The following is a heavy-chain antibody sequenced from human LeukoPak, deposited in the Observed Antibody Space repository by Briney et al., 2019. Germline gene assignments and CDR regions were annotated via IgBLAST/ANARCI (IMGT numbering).Heavy chain of an antibody. D-gene: IGHD3-9*01. CDR3: VPSNDWTYYFDY. CDR1: GYTFTGYY. CDR2: INPDSGGT. V-gene: IGHV1-2*02. J-gene: IGHJ4*02. Sequence: ASVKVSCKASGYTFTGYYMHWVRQAPGHGLEWMGWINPDSGGTNYAQKFQGRVTMTRDTSISTAYMEVSRLRSDDTAVYYCVPSNDWTYYFDYWGQGTRVTVSS.